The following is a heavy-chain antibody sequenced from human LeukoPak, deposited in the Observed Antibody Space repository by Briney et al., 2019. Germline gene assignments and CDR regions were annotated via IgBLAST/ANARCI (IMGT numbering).Heavy chain of an antibody. CDR2: IIPIFGTA. CDR3: ARGRDTAMRLSYFPSLDI. D-gene: IGHD5-18*01. V-gene: IGHV1-69*01. Sequence: SVKVSCKASGGTFISYAISWVRRAPGQGLEWMGGIIPIFGTANYAQKFQGRVTITADESTSTAYMELSSLRSEDTAVYYCARGRDTAMRLSYFPSLDIWGQGTMVTVSS. CDR1: GGTFISYA. J-gene: IGHJ3*02.